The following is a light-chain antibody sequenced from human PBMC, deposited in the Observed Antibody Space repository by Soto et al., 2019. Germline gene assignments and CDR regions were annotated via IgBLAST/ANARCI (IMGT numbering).Light chain of an antibody. J-gene: IGKJ1*01. CDR2: GAS. V-gene: IGKV3-15*01. Sequence: EIVMTQSPATLSVSPGERATLSCRASQSVSSNLAWYQQKPGQAPRLLIYGASTRATGIPARFSGSGSGTEFTLTISSLQSKDSAVYACQQYNNWPPTFGQGTKVEIK. CDR1: QSVSSN. CDR3: QQYNNWPPT.